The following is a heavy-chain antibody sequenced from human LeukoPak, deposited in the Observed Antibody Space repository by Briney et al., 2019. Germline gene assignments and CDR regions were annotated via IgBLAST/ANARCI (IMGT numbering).Heavy chain of an antibody. D-gene: IGHD5-18*01. CDR1: GYTFTSYD. V-gene: IGHV1-8*01. CDR3: ARVSGYNYGLNYFDS. J-gene: IGHJ4*02. CDR2: MNPNSGNT. Sequence: GASVKVSCKASGYTFTSYDINWVRQATGQGLEWMGWMNPNSGNTGYAQKFQGRVTMTRNTSISTAYMELSSLRSEDTAVYYCARVSGYNYGLNYFDSWGQGTLVTVSS.